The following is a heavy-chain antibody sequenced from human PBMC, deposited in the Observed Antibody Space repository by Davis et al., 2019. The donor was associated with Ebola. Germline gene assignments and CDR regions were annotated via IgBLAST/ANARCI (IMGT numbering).Heavy chain of an antibody. CDR2: IYYSGST. CDR3: ARFTLCSSTSCYYYYGMDG. V-gene: IGHV4-59*11. J-gene: IGHJ6*02. Sequence: PSETLSLTCTVSGGSISSHYWSWIRQPPGKGLEWIGYIYYSGSTDYNPSLKSRVTISLDTSKNQFSLKLSSGTAADTAVYYWARFTLCSSTSCYYYYGMDGWGQGTTVTVSS. CDR1: GGSISSHY. D-gene: IGHD2-2*01.